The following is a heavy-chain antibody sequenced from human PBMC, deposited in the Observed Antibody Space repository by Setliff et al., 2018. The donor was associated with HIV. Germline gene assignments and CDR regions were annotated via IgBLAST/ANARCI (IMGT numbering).Heavy chain of an antibody. J-gene: IGHJ4*02. Sequence: GGSLRLSCAASGFTFSTYWMTWVRQAPGQGLEWVANIQQDGDEIYYLDSVKGRLTISRDNARNTLYLEMNSLRVEDTAVYYCVRVAGFSSSWFGYWGPGTLVTVSS. CDR1: GFTFSTYW. CDR2: IQQDGDEI. CDR3: VRVAGFSSSWFGY. D-gene: IGHD6-13*01. V-gene: IGHV3-7*04.